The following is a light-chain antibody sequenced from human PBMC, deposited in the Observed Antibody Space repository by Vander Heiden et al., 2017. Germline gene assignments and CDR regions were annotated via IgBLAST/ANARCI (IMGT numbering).Light chain of an antibody. CDR3: QQYGSS. CDR1: QSVSSSY. V-gene: IGKV3-20*01. J-gene: IGKJ4*01. CDR2: GAS. Sequence: EIVSTQSPGTLSLSPGERATLSCRASQSVSSSYLAWYQQKPGQAPRLLIYGASSRATGIPDRFSGSGSGTDFTLTISRLEPEDFAVYYCQQYGSSFGGGTKVEIK.